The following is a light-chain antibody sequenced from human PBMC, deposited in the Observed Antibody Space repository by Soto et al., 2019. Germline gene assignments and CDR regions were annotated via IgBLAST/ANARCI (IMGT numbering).Light chain of an antibody. CDR2: GAS. CDR3: QQYNNWPQT. V-gene: IGKV3-15*01. Sequence: EIVMTQSPATLSVSPGERATLSCRASQSVSSNLAWYQQKPGQAPRLHIYGASTRATGIPARFSGSGSGTEFPLTISSLQSEDLAVYYCQQYNNWPQTFGQGTKLEIK. J-gene: IGKJ2*01. CDR1: QSVSSN.